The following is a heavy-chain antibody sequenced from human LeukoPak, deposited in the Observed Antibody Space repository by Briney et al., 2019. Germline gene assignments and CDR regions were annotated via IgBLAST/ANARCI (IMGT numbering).Heavy chain of an antibody. J-gene: IGHJ5*02. CDR1: GYTFTGYY. CDR2: MNPNSGNT. V-gene: IGHV1-8*03. Sequence: ASVKVSCKASGYTFTGYYMHWVRQATGQGLEWMGWMNPNSGNTGYAQKFQGRVTITRNTSISTAYMELSSLRSEDTAVYYCARAGGYDFWSGYYNWFDPWGQGTLVTVSS. D-gene: IGHD3-3*01. CDR3: ARAGGYDFWSGYYNWFDP.